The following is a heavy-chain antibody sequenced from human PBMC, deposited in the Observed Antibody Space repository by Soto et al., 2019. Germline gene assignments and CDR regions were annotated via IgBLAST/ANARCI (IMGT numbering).Heavy chain of an antibody. CDR3: ARDGAVAGDLNFDY. J-gene: IGHJ4*02. Sequence: ASVKVSCKASGYTFSSYGLHWVRQAPGQRPEWMGWINAGNGNTKYSQKFQGRVTITRDTSASRAYMELTSLRSEDTAVYYCARDGAVAGDLNFDYWGQGTLVTVSS. D-gene: IGHD6-19*01. V-gene: IGHV1-3*01. CDR2: INAGNGNT. CDR1: GYTFSSYG.